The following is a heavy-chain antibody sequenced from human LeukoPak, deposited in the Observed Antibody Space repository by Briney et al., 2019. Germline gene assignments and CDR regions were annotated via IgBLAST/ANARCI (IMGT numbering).Heavy chain of an antibody. D-gene: IGHD1-26*01. CDR3: ARIDPFSGSRGPFDY. Sequence: SGPTLVIPTQTLTLTCTFSGFSLSTSGMCVSWIRQPPGKALEWLARIDWDDDKYYSTSLKTRLTISKDTSKNQVVLTMTNMDPVDTATYYCARIDPFSGSRGPFDYWGQGTLVTVSS. V-gene: IGHV2-70*11. CDR1: GFSLSTSGMC. CDR2: IDWDDDK. J-gene: IGHJ4*02.